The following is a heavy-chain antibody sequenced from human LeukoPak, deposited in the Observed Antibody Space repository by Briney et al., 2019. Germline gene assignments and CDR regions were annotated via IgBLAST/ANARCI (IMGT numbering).Heavy chain of an antibody. CDR3: ARGSVVVPAAWPPRYYFDH. V-gene: IGHV4-59*01. J-gene: IGHJ4*02. CDR1: GGSISSYY. D-gene: IGHD2-2*01. Sequence: ASETLSLTCTVSGGSISSYYWSWIRQPPGKGLEWIGYIYHSGSTNYNPSLKSRVTISVDTSKNQFSLKLSSVTAADTAVYYCARGSVVVPAAWPPRYYFDHWGQGTLVTVSS. CDR2: IYHSGST.